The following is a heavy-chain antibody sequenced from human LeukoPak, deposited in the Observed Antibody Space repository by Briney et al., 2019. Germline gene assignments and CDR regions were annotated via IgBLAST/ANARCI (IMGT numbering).Heavy chain of an antibody. V-gene: IGHV3-21*01. CDR2: ISSSSSYI. Sequence: PGGSLRLSCAASGSTFSSYSMNWVRQAPGKGLEWVSSISSSSSYIYYADSVKGRFTISRDNAKNSLYLQMNSLRAEDTAVYYCARDRKGSSYYYYMDVWGKGTTVTVSS. CDR1: GSTFSSYS. J-gene: IGHJ6*03. D-gene: IGHD6-13*01. CDR3: ARDRKGSSYYYYMDV.